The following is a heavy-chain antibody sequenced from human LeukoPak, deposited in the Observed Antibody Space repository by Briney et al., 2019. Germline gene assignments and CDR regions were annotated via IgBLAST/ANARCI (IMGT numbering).Heavy chain of an antibody. Sequence: GGSLRLSCAASGFTFRDYYMSWFRQAPGKGLEWVSFISSSASAIHYADSVKGRFTISRDNAKSSLYLQMDSLRAEDTAVYYCAGGAIVTTRGPWFDPWGQGTLVTVSS. CDR3: AGGAIVTTRGPWFDP. CDR1: GFTFRDYY. CDR2: ISSSASAI. D-gene: IGHD4-11*01. V-gene: IGHV3-11*01. J-gene: IGHJ5*02.